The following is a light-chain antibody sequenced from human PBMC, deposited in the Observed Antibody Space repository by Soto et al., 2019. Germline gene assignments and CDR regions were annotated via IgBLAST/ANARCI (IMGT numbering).Light chain of an antibody. CDR3: CSYTSSTVI. J-gene: IGLJ2*01. CDR1: SSDVGGYSL. V-gene: IGLV2-23*01. Sequence: QSVLTQPASVSGPPGQSITVSCTGTSSDVGGYSLVSWYHQNPGKAPKLVIYEGSKRPSGVSNRLSGSKSGNTASLTISGLQPEDEGDYYCCSYTSSTVIFGGGTKLTVL. CDR2: EGS.